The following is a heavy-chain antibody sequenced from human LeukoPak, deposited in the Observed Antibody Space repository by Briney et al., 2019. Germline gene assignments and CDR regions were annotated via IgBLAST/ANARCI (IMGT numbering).Heavy chain of an antibody. J-gene: IGHJ6*03. Sequence: KPSETLSLTCAVYGGSFSGFYWSWIRQPPGKGLEWIGEINHSGSTNYNPSLKSRVTISVDTSKNQFTLKLSSVTAADTAVYYCASLRVGSSFGYQYYIDVWGKGTTVTVSS. CDR3: ASLRVGSSFGYQYYIDV. CDR2: INHSGST. V-gene: IGHV4-34*01. D-gene: IGHD6-13*01. CDR1: GGSFSGFY.